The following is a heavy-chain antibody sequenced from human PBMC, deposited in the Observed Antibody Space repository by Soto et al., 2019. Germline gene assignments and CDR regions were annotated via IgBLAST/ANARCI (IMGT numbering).Heavy chain of an antibody. D-gene: IGHD3-16*01. CDR3: FRGGVTSRTFDY. CDR2: IFPDDSDT. Sequence: PGESLKISCKASGYLIKNYWIGWVRQMPGQGLEWMGIIFPDDSDTRYSPSFQGRVTISVDKSISTAYVQWSSLKASDSAIYYCFRGGVTSRTFDYWGQGTLVTVSS. CDR1: GYLIKNYW. J-gene: IGHJ4*02. V-gene: IGHV5-51*01.